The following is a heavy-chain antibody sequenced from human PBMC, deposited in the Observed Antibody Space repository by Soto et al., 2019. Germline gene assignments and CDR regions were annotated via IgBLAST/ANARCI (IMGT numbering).Heavy chain of an antibody. CDR3: ARGGGYHGYDI. V-gene: IGHV3-74*01. Sequence: EVQLVESGGGLVQPGGSLRLSCAASGFTFSRYWIHWVRPAPGKGLVWVSRIDSDGCNAIYADSVKGRFTISRDNAKNTLYLQMNSLRVEDTAEYYCARGGGYHGYDIWGQGTMVTVSS. J-gene: IGHJ3*02. CDR2: IDSDGCNA. D-gene: IGHD5-12*01. CDR1: GFTFSRYW.